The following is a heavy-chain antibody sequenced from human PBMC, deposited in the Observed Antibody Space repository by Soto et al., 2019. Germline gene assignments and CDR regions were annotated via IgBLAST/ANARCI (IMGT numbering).Heavy chain of an antibody. D-gene: IGHD2-2*01. J-gene: IGHJ5*02. CDR1: GYIFTNYG. V-gene: IGHV1-18*04. CDR3: ARVGDIVVVGPWFDP. CDR2: ISADNGDT. Sequence: QVHLVQSGAEVKKPGASVKVSCKASGYIFTNYGITWVRQAPGQGLEWMGWISADNGDTKYAQSLQDRVTMTTDTSTSTAYMELGSLRSDDTAVYYCARVGDIVVVGPWFDPWGQGSLLTVSS.